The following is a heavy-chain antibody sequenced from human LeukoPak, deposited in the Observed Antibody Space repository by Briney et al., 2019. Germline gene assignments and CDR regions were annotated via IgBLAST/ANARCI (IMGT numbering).Heavy chain of an antibody. D-gene: IGHD3-9*01. V-gene: IGHV1-18*01. CDR2: ISAYNGNT. J-gene: IGHJ5*02. CDR1: GYTFTSYA. Sequence: ASVKVSCKASGYTFTSYAISWVRQAPGQGLEWMGWISAYNGNTNYAQKLQGRVTMTTDTSTSTAYMELRSLRSDDTAVYYCARDLTGDNWFDPWGQGTLVTVSS. CDR3: ARDLTGDNWFDP.